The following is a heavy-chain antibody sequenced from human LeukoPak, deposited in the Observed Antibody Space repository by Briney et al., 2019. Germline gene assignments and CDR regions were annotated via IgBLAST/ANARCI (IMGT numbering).Heavy chain of an antibody. D-gene: IGHD6-6*01. CDR1: GGSIRSSYYY. CDR2: IYDSGST. V-gene: IGHV4-39*02. Sequence: SETLSLTCTVSGGSIRSSYYYWGWIRQPPGKGLEWIGSIYDSGSTYYNPSLKSRVTISVDTSKNQFSLKLNSVTAADTAVYYCAKEGVYSSSSFGFLRHAMDVWGQGTTVTVSS. CDR3: AKEGVYSSSSFGFLRHAMDV. J-gene: IGHJ6*02.